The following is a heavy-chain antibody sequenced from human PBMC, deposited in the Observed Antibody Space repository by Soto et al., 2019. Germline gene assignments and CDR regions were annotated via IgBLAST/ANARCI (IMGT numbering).Heavy chain of an antibody. Sequence: GGSLRLSCAASGFTFSSYWMSWVRQAPGKGLEWVANIKQDGSEKYYVDPVKGRFTISRDNAVNSLYLQLNSLRAEDTGVYYCARDHDFDYWGQGTLVTVSS. D-gene: IGHD3-3*01. J-gene: IGHJ4*02. CDR1: GFTFSSYW. V-gene: IGHV3-7*01. CDR2: IKQDGSEK. CDR3: ARDHDFDY.